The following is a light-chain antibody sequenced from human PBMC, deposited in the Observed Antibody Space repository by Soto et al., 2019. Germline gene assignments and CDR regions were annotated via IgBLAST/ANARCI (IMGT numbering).Light chain of an antibody. Sequence: EIVMAQSPATLSVSPGERATLSCRASQSVSSNLAWYQQKTGQAPRLLIYGASTRATGIPARFSGSGSGTEFTLNISSLQSEDFAVYYCQQYNNWPPWTFGRGTKVEIK. V-gene: IGKV3-15*01. CDR3: QQYNNWPPWT. CDR1: QSVSSN. J-gene: IGKJ1*01. CDR2: GAS.